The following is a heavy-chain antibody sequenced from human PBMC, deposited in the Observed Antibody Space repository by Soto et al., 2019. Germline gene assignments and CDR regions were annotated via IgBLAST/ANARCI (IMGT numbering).Heavy chain of an antibody. V-gene: IGHV4-39*01. CDR1: GGSISSSSYY. CDR3: ARGVAVAGRGFDY. D-gene: IGHD6-19*01. J-gene: IGHJ4*02. Sequence: PSETLSLTCTVSGGSISSSSYYWGWIRQPPGKGLEWIGSIYYSGSTYYNPSLKSRVTISVDTSKNQFSLKLSSVTAADTAVYYCARGVAVAGRGFDYWGQGTLVTVSS. CDR2: IYYSGST.